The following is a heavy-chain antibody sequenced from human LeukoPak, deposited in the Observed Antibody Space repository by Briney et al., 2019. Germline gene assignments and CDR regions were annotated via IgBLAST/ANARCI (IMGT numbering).Heavy chain of an antibody. CDR1: GFTFDDYA. Sequence: GGSLRLSCAASGFTFDDYAMHWVRQAPGKGLEWVSGISWNSGSIGYADSVKGRFTISRDNAKNSLYLQMNSLRAEDTALYYCAKFPAAAAPDCWGQGTLVTVSS. V-gene: IGHV3-9*01. CDR2: ISWNSGSI. J-gene: IGHJ4*02. D-gene: IGHD6-13*01. CDR3: AKFPAAAAPDC.